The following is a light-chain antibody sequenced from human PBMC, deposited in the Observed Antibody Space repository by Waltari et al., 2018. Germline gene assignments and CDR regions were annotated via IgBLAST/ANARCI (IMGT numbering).Light chain of an antibody. Sequence: QSVLTQPPSASGTPGQRVTISCSGSTSNIRPNYVYRYQQLPGTAPKLLIYMNNQRPSGVPDRFSGSKSGTSASLAISGLRSEDEADYYCATWDDSLMQGVFGGGTKLTIL. CDR2: MNN. CDR3: ATWDDSLMQGV. J-gene: IGLJ3*02. CDR1: TSNIRPNY. V-gene: IGLV1-47*01.